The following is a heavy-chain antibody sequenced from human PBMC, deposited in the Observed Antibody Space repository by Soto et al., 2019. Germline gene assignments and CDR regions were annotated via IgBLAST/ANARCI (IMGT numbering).Heavy chain of an antibody. D-gene: IGHD6-19*01. CDR2: ISGSGGST. CDR1: GFTFSSYA. Sequence: PGGSLRLSCAASGFTFSSYAMSWVRQAPGKGLEWVSAISGSGGSTYYADSVKGRFTISRDNSKNTLYLQMNSLRAEDTAVYYCAKRTPVNRIAVAGTGSKEYYFDYWGQGTLVTVSS. V-gene: IGHV3-23*01. CDR3: AKRTPVNRIAVAGTGSKEYYFDY. J-gene: IGHJ4*02.